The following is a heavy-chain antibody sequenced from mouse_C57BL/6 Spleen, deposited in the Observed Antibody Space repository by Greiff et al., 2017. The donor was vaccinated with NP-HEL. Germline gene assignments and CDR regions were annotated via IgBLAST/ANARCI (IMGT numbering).Heavy chain of an antibody. V-gene: IGHV1-54*01. Sequence: QVQLKESGAELVRPGTSVKVSCKASGYAFTNYLIEWVKQRPGQGLEWIGVINPGRGGTNYNEKFKGKATLTADKSSSTAYMQLSSLASEDAAVYFCAGGTGYWYFDVRGTGTKVTASS. J-gene: IGHJ1*03. CDR3: AGGTGYWYFDV. CDR2: INPGRGGT. CDR1: GYAFTNYL. D-gene: IGHD3-3*01.